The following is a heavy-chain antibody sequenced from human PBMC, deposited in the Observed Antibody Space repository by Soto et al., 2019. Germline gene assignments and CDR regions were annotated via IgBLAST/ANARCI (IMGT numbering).Heavy chain of an antibody. CDR2: IYYSGST. D-gene: IGHD3-3*01. CDR1: GGSISSYY. V-gene: IGHV4-59*01. J-gene: IGHJ6*02. Sequence: QVQLQESGPGLVKPSETLSLTCTVSGGSISSYYWSWIRQPTGKGLEWIGYIYYSGSTNYNPSLKSRVTISVDTSKNQFSLKLSSVTAADTAVYYCAFGSLSGYSPYYYYYGMDVWGQGTTVTVSS. CDR3: AFGSLSGYSPYYYYYGMDV.